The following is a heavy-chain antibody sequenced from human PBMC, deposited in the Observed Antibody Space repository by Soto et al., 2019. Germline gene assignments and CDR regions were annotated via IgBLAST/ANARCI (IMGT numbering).Heavy chain of an antibody. CDR3: ARSPGYCSGGSCRTYYYGMDV. CDR1: GGSVSSGSYY. J-gene: IGHJ6*02. CDR2: IYYSGST. Sequence: QVQLQESGPGLVKPSETLSLTCTVSGGSVSSGSYYWSWIQQPPGKGLEWIGYIYYSGSTNYNPSLKSRVTISVDTSKNQFSLKLSSVTAADTAVYYCARSPGYCSGGSCRTYYYGMDVWGQGTTVTVSS. D-gene: IGHD2-15*01. V-gene: IGHV4-61*01.